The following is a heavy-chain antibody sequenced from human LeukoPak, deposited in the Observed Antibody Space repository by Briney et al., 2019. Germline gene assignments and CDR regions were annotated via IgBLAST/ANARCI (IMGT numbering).Heavy chain of an antibody. J-gene: IGHJ4*02. Sequence: SETLSLTCTVSGGSISSGSYYWSWIRQPAGKGLEWIGRIYTSGSTNYNPSLKSRVTISVDTSKNQFSLKLSSVTAADTAVYYCARHKAPILTGYYRLGRPFDYWGQGTLVTVSS. V-gene: IGHV4-61*02. CDR3: ARHKAPILTGYYRLGRPFDY. CDR1: GGSISSGSYY. D-gene: IGHD3-9*01. CDR2: IYTSGST.